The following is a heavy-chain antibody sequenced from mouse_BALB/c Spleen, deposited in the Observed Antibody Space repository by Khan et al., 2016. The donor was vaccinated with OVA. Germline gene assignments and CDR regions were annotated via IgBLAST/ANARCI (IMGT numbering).Heavy chain of an antibody. J-gene: IGHJ4*01. CDR1: GYTFTTAG. V-gene: IGHV9-4*02. D-gene: IGHD2-14*01. Sequence: QIQLVQSGPELKKPGETVRISCKASGYTFTTAGIQWVQKMPGKGLKWIGWINTHSGVPKYAEDFKGRIAFSLEISVRTAYLQITNLKNEDTATYVCARGGADYYRNDGGAMEYWGQGTSVTVSS. CDR2: INTHSGVP. CDR3: ARGGADYYRNDGGAMEY.